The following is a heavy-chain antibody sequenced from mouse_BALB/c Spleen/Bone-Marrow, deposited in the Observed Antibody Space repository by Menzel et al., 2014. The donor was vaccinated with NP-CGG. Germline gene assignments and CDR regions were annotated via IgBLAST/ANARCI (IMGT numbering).Heavy chain of an antibody. J-gene: IGHJ3*01. CDR1: GFSLTSYG. V-gene: IGHV2-5-1*01. CDR2: IWRGGST. CDR3: AKNGGYDGWFAY. Sequence: VKLVESGPSLVQPSQSLSITCTVSGFSLTSYGLHWVRQSPGKGLEWLGGIWRGGSTDYNAAFMSRLSITKDNSKSQVFFKMNSLQADDTAIYYCAKNGGYDGWFAYWGQGTLVTVSA. D-gene: IGHD2-14*01.